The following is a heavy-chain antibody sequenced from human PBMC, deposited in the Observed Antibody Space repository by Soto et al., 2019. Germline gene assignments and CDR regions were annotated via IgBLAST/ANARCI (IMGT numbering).Heavy chain of an antibody. CDR2: INHSGST. V-gene: IGHV4-34*01. CDR3: VRVVVPAANSNYYYYYMDV. CDR1: GGSFSGYY. Sequence: SETLSLTCAVYGGSFSGYYWSWIRQPPGKGLEWIGEINHSGSTNYNPSPKSRVTISVDTSKNQFSLKLSSVTAADTAVYYCVRVVVPAANSNYYYYYMDVWGKGTTVTVSS. D-gene: IGHD2-2*01. J-gene: IGHJ6*03.